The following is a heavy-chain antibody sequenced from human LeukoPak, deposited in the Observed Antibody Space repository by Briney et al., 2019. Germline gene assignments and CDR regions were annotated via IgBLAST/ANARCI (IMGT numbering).Heavy chain of an antibody. D-gene: IGHD6-19*01. CDR3: ASSPYSSGFACYFGY. V-gene: IGHV1-69*13. CDR1: GGTFSSYA. J-gene: IGHJ4*02. Sequence: SVKVSCKASGGTFSSYAISWVRQAPGQGLEWMGGIIPIFGTANYAQKFQGRVTITADESTSTAYMELSSLRSEDTAVYYCASSPYSSGFACYFGYWGQGTLVTVSS. CDR2: IIPIFGTA.